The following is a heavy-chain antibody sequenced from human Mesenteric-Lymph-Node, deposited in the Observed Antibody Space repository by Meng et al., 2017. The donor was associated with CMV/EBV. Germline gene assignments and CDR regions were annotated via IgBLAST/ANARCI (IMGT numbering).Heavy chain of an antibody. CDR3: AKERGYYDSNAFDI. J-gene: IGHJ3*02. CDR2: ISGGGGST. CDR1: GFTFSSYA. Sequence: ASGFTFSSYAMGWVRQAPGKGLGWVSTISGGGGSTYYADSVKGRFTISRENSKNTLYLQMNSLRAEDTAVYYCAKERGYYDSNAFDIWGQGTMVTVSS. D-gene: IGHD3-22*01. V-gene: IGHV3-23*01.